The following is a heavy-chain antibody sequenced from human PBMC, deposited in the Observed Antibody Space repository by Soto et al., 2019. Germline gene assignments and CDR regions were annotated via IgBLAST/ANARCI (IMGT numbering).Heavy chain of an antibody. V-gene: IGHV5-51*01. CDR1: GYSFSSYW. J-gene: IGHJ4*02. CDR3: ARDYDYALDY. Sequence: GESLKISCKGSGYSFSSYWIGWVRQMPGKGLEWMGFIYPGDSETRYSPSFQGQVTISVDKSISTAYLQWSSLKASDTAIYYCARDYDYALDYWGLGTLVTVSS. D-gene: IGHD3-16*01. CDR2: IYPGDSET.